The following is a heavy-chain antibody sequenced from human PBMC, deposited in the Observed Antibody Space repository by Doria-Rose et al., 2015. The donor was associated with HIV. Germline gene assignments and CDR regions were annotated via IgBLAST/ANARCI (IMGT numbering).Heavy chain of an antibody. D-gene: IGHD6-13*01. J-gene: IGHJ4*02. Sequence: SGPVLVKPTETLTLTCTVSGVSLSSPGMGVSRIRQPPGKALEWLAHICSDDERSYKTSLKSRLTISRGTSKSQVVLTMTDMDPVDTATYYCARIKSSRWYHKYYFDFWGQGTLVIVS. V-gene: IGHV2-26*01. CDR3: ARIKSSRWYHKYYFDF. CDR1: GVSLSSPGMG. CDR2: ICSDDER.